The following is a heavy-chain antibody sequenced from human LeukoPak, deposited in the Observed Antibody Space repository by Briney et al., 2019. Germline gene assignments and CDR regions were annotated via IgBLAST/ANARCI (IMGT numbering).Heavy chain of an antibody. CDR2: IGAYNGNT. CDR1: GYTFTSYG. Sequence: ASVKVSCKASGYTFTSYGISWVRQAPGQGLEWMGWIGAYNGNTNYAQKLQGRVTMTTDTPTSTAYMELRSLRSDDTAVYYCAREGLAYYYDSSGYYYAVDYWGQGTLVTVSS. CDR3: AREGLAYYYDSSGYYYAVDY. V-gene: IGHV1-18*01. J-gene: IGHJ4*02. D-gene: IGHD3-22*01.